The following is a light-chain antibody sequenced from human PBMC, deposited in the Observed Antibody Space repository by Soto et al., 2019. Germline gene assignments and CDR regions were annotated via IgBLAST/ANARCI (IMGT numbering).Light chain of an antibody. Sequence: EIVLTQSPGTLSLSPGERATLSCRASQSVSSSYLAWYQQKPGQAPRHLIYGASSRATGIPDRFSGSGSGTDFTLTISRLEPEDFAVYYCQQNGSSPQTFGQGTKVEIK. CDR2: GAS. CDR1: QSVSSSY. CDR3: QQNGSSPQT. J-gene: IGKJ1*01. V-gene: IGKV3-20*01.